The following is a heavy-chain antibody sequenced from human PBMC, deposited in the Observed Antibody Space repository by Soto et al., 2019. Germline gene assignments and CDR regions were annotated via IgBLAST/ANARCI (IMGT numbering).Heavy chain of an antibody. V-gene: IGHV3-49*03. D-gene: IGHD2-2*01. CDR1: GFTFGDYA. CDR3: TRKVVSSVQLFDY. Sequence: SGGSLRLSCTASGFTFGDYAMSWFRQAPGKGLEWVGFIRSKAYGGTTEYAASVKGRFTISRDDSKSIAYLQMNSLKTEDTAVYYCTRKVVSSVQLFDYWGQGTLVTVSS. J-gene: IGHJ4*02. CDR2: IRSKAYGGTT.